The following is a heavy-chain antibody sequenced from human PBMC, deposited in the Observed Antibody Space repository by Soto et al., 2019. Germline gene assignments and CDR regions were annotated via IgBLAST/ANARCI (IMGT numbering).Heavy chain of an antibody. Sequence: QVQLVQSVAEVKKPGSSVKFSGKASGGTFSSYAISWVRQAPEQGLEWMGGIIPSFGTANYAQKFQGRVTITADESTSTAYMELSSLRSEDTAVSYCARVGEQWLKRSYYYYYGMDVWGQGTTVTVSS. J-gene: IGHJ6*02. D-gene: IGHD6-19*01. CDR1: GGTFSSYA. CDR3: ARVGEQWLKRSYYYYYGMDV. V-gene: IGHV1-69*01. CDR2: IIPSFGTA.